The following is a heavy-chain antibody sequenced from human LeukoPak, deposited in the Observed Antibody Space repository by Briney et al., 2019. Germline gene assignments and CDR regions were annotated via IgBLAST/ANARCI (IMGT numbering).Heavy chain of an antibody. CDR3: ARGGRSSSWLRGYYYGMDV. CDR2: IYYSGST. Sequence: TSETLSLTCTVSGGSISSGGYYWSWIRQHPGKGLEWIGYIYYSGSTYYNPSLKSRVTISVDTSKNQFSLKLSSVTAADTAVYYCARGGRSSSWLRGYYYGMDVWGQGTTVTVSS. J-gene: IGHJ6*02. CDR1: GGSISSGGYY. D-gene: IGHD6-13*01. V-gene: IGHV4-31*03.